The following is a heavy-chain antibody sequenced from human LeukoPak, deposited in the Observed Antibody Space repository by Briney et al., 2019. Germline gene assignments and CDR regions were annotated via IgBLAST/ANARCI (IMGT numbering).Heavy chain of an antibody. J-gene: IGHJ4*02. D-gene: IGHD2-8*01. CDR3: ATERIVLMVYAIINYFDY. CDR1: GGTFSSYA. Sequence: SSVKVSCKASGGTFSSYAISWVRQAPGERLEWMGGIIPIFGTANYEQKFQGRVTITADESTSTAYMALSSLRSEDRAVYYCATERIVLMVYAIINYFDYWGQGTLVTVSS. CDR2: IIPIFGTA. V-gene: IGHV1-69*01.